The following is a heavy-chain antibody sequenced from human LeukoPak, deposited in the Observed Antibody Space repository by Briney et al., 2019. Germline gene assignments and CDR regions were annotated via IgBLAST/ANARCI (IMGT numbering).Heavy chain of an antibody. CDR1: GGTFSSYA. Sequence: SVKVSCKASGGTFSSYAISWVRQAPGQGLEWMGGIIPIFGTANYAQKFQGRVTITTDESTSTAYMELSSLRSEDTAVYYCARGLTVTDYYYYGMDVWGQGTTVTVSS. D-gene: IGHD4-17*01. CDR3: ARGLTVTDYYYYGMDV. V-gene: IGHV1-69*05. J-gene: IGHJ6*02. CDR2: IIPIFGTA.